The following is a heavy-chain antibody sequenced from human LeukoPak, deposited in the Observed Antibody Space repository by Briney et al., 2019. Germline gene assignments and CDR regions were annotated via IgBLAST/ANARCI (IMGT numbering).Heavy chain of an antibody. CDR3: ARRRHCSSTSCYVWFDP. Sequence: PSETLSLTCTVSGGSISSDSWSWIRQPPGKGLEWIGYIYYSGSTNYNPSLKSRVTLSVDTSKNQFSLKLSSVTAADMAVYYCARRRHCSSTSCYVWFDPWGQGTLVTVSS. CDR2: IYYSGST. J-gene: IGHJ5*02. D-gene: IGHD2-2*01. CDR1: GGSISSDS. V-gene: IGHV4-59*08.